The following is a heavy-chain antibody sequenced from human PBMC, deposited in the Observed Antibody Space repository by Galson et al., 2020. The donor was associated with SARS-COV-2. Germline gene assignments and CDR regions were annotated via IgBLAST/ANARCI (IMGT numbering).Heavy chain of an antibody. CDR3: ARHRSSSSVYYGMDV. Sequence: ETSETLSLTCTVPGGPISSTYYYWSWIRQTPGKGLQWIGSIYSSGSSHHNPSLNSRVTISVDTSKNQFSLKLSSVTAADTAVYFCARHRSSSSVYYGMDVWGQGTTVTVSS. CDR1: GGPISSTYYY. D-gene: IGHD6-6*01. J-gene: IGHJ6*02. V-gene: IGHV4-39*01. CDR2: IYSSGSS.